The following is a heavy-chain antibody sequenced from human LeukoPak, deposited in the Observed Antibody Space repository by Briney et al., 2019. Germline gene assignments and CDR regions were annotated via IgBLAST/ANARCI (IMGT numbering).Heavy chain of an antibody. J-gene: IGHJ3*02. D-gene: IGHD5-18*01. V-gene: IGHV1-69*05. CDR1: GGTFSSYA. CDR2: IIPIFGTA. Sequence: SVKVSCKASGGTFSSYAISWVRQAPGQGLEWMGGIIPIFGTANYAQKFQGRVTITTDESTSTAYMELSSLRSEDTAVYYCARDRSSGYSYGRIDAFDIWGQGTMVTVSS. CDR3: ARDRSSGYSYGRIDAFDI.